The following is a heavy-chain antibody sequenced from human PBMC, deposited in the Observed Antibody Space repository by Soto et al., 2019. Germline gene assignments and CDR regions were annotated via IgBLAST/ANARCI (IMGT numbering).Heavy chain of an antibody. J-gene: IGHJ6*02. Sequence: ASVKVSCKASGYTFTSYAMHWVRQAPGQRLEWMGWIIPINGKTKYSQKFQGRVTITADDSTSTVYMELSSLRSEDTAVYYCGITMVRGVIEHYYYYGMDVWGQGTTVTVSS. CDR3: GITMVRGVIEHYYYYGMDV. V-gene: IGHV1-3*01. D-gene: IGHD3-10*01. CDR2: IIPINGKT. CDR1: GYTFTSYA.